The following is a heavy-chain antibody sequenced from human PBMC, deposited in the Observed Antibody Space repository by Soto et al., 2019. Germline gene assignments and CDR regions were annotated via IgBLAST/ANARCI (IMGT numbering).Heavy chain of an antibody. CDR3: ARGVRPSRYYDFWSGYYPNWFDP. D-gene: IGHD3-3*01. CDR2: IIPIFGTA. Sequence: SVKVSCKASGGTFSSYAISWVRQAPGQGLEWMGGIIPIFGTANYAQKFQGRVTITADESTSTAYMELSRLRSDDTAVYYCARGVRPSRYYDFWSGYYPNWFDPWGQGTLVTVSS. J-gene: IGHJ5*02. V-gene: IGHV1-69*13. CDR1: GGTFSSYA.